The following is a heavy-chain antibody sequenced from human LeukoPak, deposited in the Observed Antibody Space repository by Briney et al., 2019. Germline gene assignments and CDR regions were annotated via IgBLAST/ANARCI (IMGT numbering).Heavy chain of an antibody. CDR2: ISGSGGSK. V-gene: IGHV3-23*01. CDR1: GFTFSSYA. D-gene: IGHD6-19*01. CDR3: AKISYSSGSDY. J-gene: IGHJ4*02. Sequence: GGSLRLSCAASGFTFSSYAMSWVRQAPGKGLEWVSDISGSGGSKYYADSVKGRFTISRHNSKNTLYLQMNSLRAEDTAVYYCAKISYSSGSDYWGQGTLVTVSS.